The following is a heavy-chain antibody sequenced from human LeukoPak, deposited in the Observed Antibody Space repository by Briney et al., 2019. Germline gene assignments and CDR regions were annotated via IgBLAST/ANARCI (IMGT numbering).Heavy chain of an antibody. D-gene: IGHD1-26*01. CDR3: ARGGVGVKWELLFRFDP. CDR2: MNPNSGNT. J-gene: IGHJ5*02. CDR1: GYTFTSYD. Sequence: ASVKVSCKASGYTFTSYDINWVRQATGQGLEWMGWMNPNSGNTGYAQKFQGRVTMTRNTSISTAYMELSSLRSEDTAVYYCARGGVGVKWELLFRFDPWGQGTLVTVSS. V-gene: IGHV1-8*01.